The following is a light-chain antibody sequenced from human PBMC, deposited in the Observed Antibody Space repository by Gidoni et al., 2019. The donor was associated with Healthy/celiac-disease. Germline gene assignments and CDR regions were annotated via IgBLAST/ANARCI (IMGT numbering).Light chain of an antibody. V-gene: IGKV1-39*01. J-gene: IGKJ1*01. CDR1: QSISSY. Sequence: DIQMTQSPSSLSASVGDRVTITCRASQSISSYLNWYQQKPGKAPKLLIYAASSLRSGVPSRFSGSGSGTDFTLTSGSLQPEDFASYYCQQTYGTPRTFXXXTKVEIK. CDR2: AAS. CDR3: QQTYGTPRT.